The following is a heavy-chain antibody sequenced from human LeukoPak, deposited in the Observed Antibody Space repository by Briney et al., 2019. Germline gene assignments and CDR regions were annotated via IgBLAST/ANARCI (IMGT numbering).Heavy chain of an antibody. CDR3: ARDSIVGATTLFVNWFDP. D-gene: IGHD1-26*01. V-gene: IGHV6-1*01. Sequence: SQTLSLTCAISGDSFSSNSAAWNWLRQSPSRGLEWLGRTYYRSKWYNDYAVSVKSLITINPDTSKNQFSLQLNSVTPEDTAVYYCARDSIVGATTLFVNWFDPWGQGTLVTVSS. CDR1: GDSFSSNSAA. J-gene: IGHJ5*02. CDR2: TYYRSKWYN.